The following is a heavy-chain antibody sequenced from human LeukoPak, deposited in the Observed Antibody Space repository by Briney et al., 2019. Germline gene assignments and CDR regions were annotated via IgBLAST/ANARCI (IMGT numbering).Heavy chain of an antibody. Sequence: MASETLSLTCAVYGGSFSGYYWSWIRQPPGKGLEWIGEINHSGSTNYNPSLKSRVTISVGTSKNQFSLKLSSVTAADTAVYYCARVRGCSSTSCYFDYWGQGTLVTVSS. CDR1: GGSFSGYY. V-gene: IGHV4-34*01. CDR3: ARVRGCSSTSCYFDY. J-gene: IGHJ4*02. CDR2: INHSGST. D-gene: IGHD2-2*01.